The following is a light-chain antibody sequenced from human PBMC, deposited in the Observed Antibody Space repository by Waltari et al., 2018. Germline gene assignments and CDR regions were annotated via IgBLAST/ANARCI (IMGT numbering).Light chain of an antibody. CDR1: QSVSSY. J-gene: IGKJ1*01. V-gene: IGKV3-11*01. CDR2: NAS. Sequence: EIVLTQSPATLSLSPGERAPLSCRASQSVSSYLAWYHQKPGQAPRLLIYNASNRATGIPARFSGSGSGTDFTLTISSLEPEDFAVYYCQQRSNWPRTFGQGTKVEIK. CDR3: QQRSNWPRT.